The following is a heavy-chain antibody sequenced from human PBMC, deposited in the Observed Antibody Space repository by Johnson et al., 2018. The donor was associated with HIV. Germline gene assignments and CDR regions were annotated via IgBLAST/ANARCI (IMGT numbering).Heavy chain of an antibody. CDR3: ANSGEHESQIHAFDI. J-gene: IGHJ3*02. Sequence: QVQLVESGGGLIQPGGSLRLSCAASGFTVSSNYMSWVRQAPGKGLEWVSYISSSGSTIYYADSVKGRFTISRDNSKNTLYLQMNSLRAEDTAVYYCANSGEHESQIHAFDIWGQGTMVTVSP. V-gene: IGHV3-11*01. D-gene: IGHD1/OR15-1a*01. CDR2: ISSSGSTI. CDR1: GFTVSSNY.